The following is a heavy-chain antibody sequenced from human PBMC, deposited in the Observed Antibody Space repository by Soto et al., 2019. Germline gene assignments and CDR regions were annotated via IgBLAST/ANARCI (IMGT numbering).Heavy chain of an antibody. Sequence: GESLKISCTASGLIFGDYAMSWVRQAPGKGLEWVGFTRSKAYGGTTEYAASVKGRFTISRDDSKSIAYLQMNSLKTEDTAVYYCANPYPYYDFWSGHGGGAFDIWGQGAMVTVSS. CDR2: TRSKAYGGTT. D-gene: IGHD3-3*01. CDR3: ANPYPYYDFWSGHGGGAFDI. J-gene: IGHJ3*02. CDR1: GLIFGDYA. V-gene: IGHV3-49*04.